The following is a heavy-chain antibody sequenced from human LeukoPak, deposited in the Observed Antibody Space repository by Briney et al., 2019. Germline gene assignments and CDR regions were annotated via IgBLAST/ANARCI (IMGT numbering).Heavy chain of an antibody. D-gene: IGHD3-16*02. V-gene: IGHV4-34*01. Sequence: PSETLSLTCAVYVGSFSVYYWSGIRHPPGKGRDWIGEINHSGSTNYNPSLKSRVTISVDTSKNQFSLKLSSVTAADTAVYYCARGYYDYVWGSYRPNPYFDYWGHGTLVTVSS. CDR1: VGSFSVYY. J-gene: IGHJ4*01. CDR3: ARGYYDYVWGSYRPNPYFDY. CDR2: INHSGST.